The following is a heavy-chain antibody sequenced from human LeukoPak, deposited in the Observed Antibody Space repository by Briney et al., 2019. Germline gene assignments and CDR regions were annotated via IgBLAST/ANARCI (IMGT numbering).Heavy chain of an antibody. CDR2: IIPTRGIA. CDR1: GGTFSSNA. Sequence: SVKVSCKASGGTFSSNATSWVRQPPGQGLGWLGRIIPTRGIANYAQKFQGRVTITADKSTSTAYMELSSLRSEDTAVYYCARDREPYYDSSGSEYYFDYWGQGTLVTVSS. CDR3: ARDREPYYDSSGSEYYFDY. D-gene: IGHD3-22*01. V-gene: IGHV1-69*04. J-gene: IGHJ4*02.